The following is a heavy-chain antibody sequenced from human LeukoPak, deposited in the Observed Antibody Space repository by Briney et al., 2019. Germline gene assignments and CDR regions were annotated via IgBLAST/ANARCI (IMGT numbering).Heavy chain of an antibody. J-gene: IGHJ4*02. V-gene: IGHV3-23*01. D-gene: IGHD4-17*01. CDR3: AKELTKSTVTTLVDH. CDR1: RGIYRYHV. CDR2: VGGSGAYR. Sequence: GGSLTLSCPSSRGIYRYHVMTELRQAAGQGLEWLSAVGGSGAYRYYADSVKGRFTISRDNSKNTLYLQINSLRAAKSGVYYCAKELTKSTVTTLVDHWGQGTLVTVSS.